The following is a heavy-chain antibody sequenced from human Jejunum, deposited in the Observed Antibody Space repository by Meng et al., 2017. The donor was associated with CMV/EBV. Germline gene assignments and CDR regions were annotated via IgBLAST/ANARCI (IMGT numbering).Heavy chain of an antibody. CDR1: TFSNFW. V-gene: IGHV3-7*01. CDR2: IKQDGSEK. Sequence: TFSNFWVSWVRQAPGEGLEWEANIKQDGSEKYYVDSVKGRFTISRDNAKNSLYLQMNSLRAEDTAVYYCARQAYGGYAYYYYGMDVWGQGTTVTVSS. J-gene: IGHJ6*02. CDR3: ARQAYGGYAYYYYGMDV. D-gene: IGHD4-17*01.